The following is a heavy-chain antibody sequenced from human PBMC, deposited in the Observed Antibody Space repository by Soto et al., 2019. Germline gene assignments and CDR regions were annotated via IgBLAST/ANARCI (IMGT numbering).Heavy chain of an antibody. D-gene: IGHD5-18*01. V-gene: IGHV4-30-2*01. CDR3: AREWSYGGYYFDY. CDR2: IYHSGST. J-gene: IGHJ4*02. Sequence: SETLSLTCAVSGGSISSGGYSWSWIRQPPGKGLEWIGYIYHSGSTYYNPSLKSRVTISVDTSKNQFSLKLSSVTAADTAVYYCAREWSYGGYYFDYWGQGTLVTVSS. CDR1: GGSISSGGYS.